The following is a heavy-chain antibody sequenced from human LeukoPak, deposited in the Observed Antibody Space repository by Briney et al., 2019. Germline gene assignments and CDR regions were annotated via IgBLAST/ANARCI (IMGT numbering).Heavy chain of an antibody. V-gene: IGHV3-7*04. Sequence: PGGSLRLSCAASGFTFSNSWMSWVRQAPGKGLEWVANIKKDGSEKYYVDSVKGRFTISRDNAKNSLYLQMNSLRAEDTAVYYCARGYFDSSGGQGTLVTVSS. J-gene: IGHJ4*02. CDR1: GFTFSNSW. D-gene: IGHD3-9*01. CDR3: ARGYFDSS. CDR2: IKKDGSEK.